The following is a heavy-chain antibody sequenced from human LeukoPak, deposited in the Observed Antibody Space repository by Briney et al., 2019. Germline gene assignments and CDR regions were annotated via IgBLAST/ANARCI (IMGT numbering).Heavy chain of an antibody. Sequence: GGSLRLSCAASGFTFSTYTMNWVRQAPGKGLEWVSSISSSSYFIYYADSVKGRFTISRDNAKNSLYLQMNSLRAEDTAVYYCARGLSSSGWLLDYWGQGTLVTVSS. CDR2: ISSSSYFI. CDR3: ARGLSSSGWLLDY. J-gene: IGHJ4*02. D-gene: IGHD3-22*01. CDR1: GFTFSTYT. V-gene: IGHV3-21*01.